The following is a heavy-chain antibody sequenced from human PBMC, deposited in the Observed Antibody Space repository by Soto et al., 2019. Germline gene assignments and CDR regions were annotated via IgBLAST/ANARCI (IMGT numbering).Heavy chain of an antibody. D-gene: IGHD2-2*01. CDR1: GGSISSGGYF. V-gene: IGHV4-31*03. J-gene: IGHJ6*03. CDR2: IYYSGST. CDR3: ASVVVPARLYYYYMDV. Sequence: SETLSLTCTVSGGSISSGGYFWSWIRQHPGKGLEWIGYIYYSGSTYYNPSLKSRVTISVDTSKNQFSLKLSSVTAADSAVYYCASVVVPARLYYYYMDVWGKGTTVTVSS.